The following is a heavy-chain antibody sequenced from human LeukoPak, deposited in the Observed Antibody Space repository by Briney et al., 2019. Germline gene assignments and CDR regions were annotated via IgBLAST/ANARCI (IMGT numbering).Heavy chain of an antibody. V-gene: IGHV3-30*03. CDR1: GFTFSSYG. CDR3: ALDYCSGGSCYTPSK. J-gene: IGHJ4*02. Sequence: GGSLRLSCAASGFTFSSYGMHWVRQAPGKGLEWVAVISYDGSNKYYADSVKGRFTISRDNSKNTLYLQMNSLRAEDTAVYYCALDYCSGGSCYTPSKWGQGTLVTVSS. CDR2: ISYDGSNK. D-gene: IGHD2-15*01.